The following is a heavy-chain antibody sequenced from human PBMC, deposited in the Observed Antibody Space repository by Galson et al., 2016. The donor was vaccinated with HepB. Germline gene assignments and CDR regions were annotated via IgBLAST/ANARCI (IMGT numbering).Heavy chain of an antibody. CDR3: AKGGVGPIYYDTSGPSDS. Sequence: LSLTCTVSGGSISSSSYYWGWIRQPPGKGLEWVSYIRSSDDKTNYADSVKGRFTISRDHAKNLLYLQMNSLRAEDTAVYYCAKGGVGPIYYDTSGPSDSWGLGTLVTVSS. V-gene: IGHV3-11*05. CDR2: IRSSDDKT. D-gene: IGHD3-22*01. J-gene: IGHJ4*02. CDR1: GGSISSSSYY.